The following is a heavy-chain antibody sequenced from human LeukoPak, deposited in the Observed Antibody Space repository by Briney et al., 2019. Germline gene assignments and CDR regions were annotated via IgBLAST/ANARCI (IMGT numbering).Heavy chain of an antibody. V-gene: IGHV3-9*01. CDR2: ISWNSGSI. J-gene: IGHJ5*02. D-gene: IGHD3-10*01. CDR3: AKDRGKTNWFDP. CDR1: GFTFDDYA. Sequence: GGSLRLSCAASGFTFDDYAMHWVRQAPGKGLEWVSGISWNSGSIGYADSVKGRFTISRDNSKNTLYLQMNSLRAEDTAVYYCAKDRGKTNWFDPWGQGTLVTVSS.